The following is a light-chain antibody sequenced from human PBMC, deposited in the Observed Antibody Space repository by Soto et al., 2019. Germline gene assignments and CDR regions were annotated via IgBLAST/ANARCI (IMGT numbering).Light chain of an antibody. CDR1: QSISNY. V-gene: IGKV1-39*01. CDR2: AAS. Sequence: DIQMTQSPSSLSASVGDRVTITCRASQSISNYLNWYQQKPGKAPKLLMYAASSLQSGVPSRFGGSRSGTDFTLTISSLQPEDFATYYCQPSYSTTRTFGQGTKVEIK. CDR3: QPSYSTTRT. J-gene: IGKJ1*01.